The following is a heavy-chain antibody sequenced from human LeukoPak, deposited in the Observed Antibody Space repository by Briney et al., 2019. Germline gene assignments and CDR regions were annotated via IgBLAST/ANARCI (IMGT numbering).Heavy chain of an antibody. CDR2: ISWNSGSI. D-gene: IGHD3-9*01. Sequence: GGSLRLSCAASGFTFDDYAMHWVRQAPGKGLEWVSGISWNSGSIGYADSVKGRLTISRDNAKNSLYLQTNSLRAEDTALYYCAKDIGYYDILTGYSEAFDIWGQGTMVTVSS. J-gene: IGHJ3*02. V-gene: IGHV3-9*01. CDR3: AKDIGYYDILTGYSEAFDI. CDR1: GFTFDDYA.